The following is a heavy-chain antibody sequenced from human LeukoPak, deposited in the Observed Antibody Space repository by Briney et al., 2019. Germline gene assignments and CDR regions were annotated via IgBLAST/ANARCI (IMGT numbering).Heavy chain of an antibody. CDR1: GVTFSDYS. V-gene: IGHV3-74*01. J-gene: IGHJ4*02. D-gene: IGHD6-19*01. Sequence: GGALRLSCAASGVTFSDYSMSWVRQAPGKGLVWVSRIDDDGSATAYADSVKGRFIISRDDAKNTVYLQMNSLRAEDTAMYYCIRSGGWPGFWGQGTLVTVSS. CDR2: IDDDGSAT. CDR3: IRSGGWPGF.